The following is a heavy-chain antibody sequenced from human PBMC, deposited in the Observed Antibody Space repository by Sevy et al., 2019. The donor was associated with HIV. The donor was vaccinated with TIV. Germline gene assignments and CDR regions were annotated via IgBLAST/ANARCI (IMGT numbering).Heavy chain of an antibody. CDR2: IYYNGHI. D-gene: IGHD1-26*01. J-gene: IGHJ5*01. Sequence: SETLSLTCTVSGGSITSLYWNWIRQPPGKGLEWIANIYYNGHINYNPSLKSRVTLSLDTSKNQFSLRLSSVTAADTAMYYCAGENAWGRGYSWGHVTLVTVSS. V-gene: IGHV4-59*08. CDR3: AGENAWGRGYS. CDR1: GGSITSLY.